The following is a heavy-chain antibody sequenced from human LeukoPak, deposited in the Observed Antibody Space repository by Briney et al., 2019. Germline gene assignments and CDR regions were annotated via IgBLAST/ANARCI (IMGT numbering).Heavy chain of an antibody. D-gene: IGHD2-2*02. J-gene: IGHJ3*02. CDR3: ARDMRIVVVPAAIRRGDDAFDI. CDR2: ISSSSSYI. V-gene: IGHV3-21*01. Sequence: GGSLRLSCAASGFTFSSYSMNWVRQAPGKGLEWVSSISSSSSYIYYADSVKGRFTISRDNAKNSLYLQMNSLRAEDTAVYYCARDMRIVVVPAAIRRGDDAFDIWGQGTMVTVSS. CDR1: GFTFSSYS.